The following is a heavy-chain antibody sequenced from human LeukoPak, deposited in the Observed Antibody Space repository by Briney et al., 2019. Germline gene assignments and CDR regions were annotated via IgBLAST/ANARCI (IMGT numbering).Heavy chain of an antibody. D-gene: IGHD2-2*01. V-gene: IGHV1-69*13. J-gene: IGHJ6*01. CDR2: FILILGTA. Sequence: SVKVSCKASGGSFRSYGLNWVRQAPGQGLEWMGGFILILGTAKYTQNLQGRVTITADESTSTAYMELSSLRYEDTAVYYCARGLYCSSSTSCYDYGMDVWGQGTTVTVSS. CDR3: ARGLYCSSSTSCYDYGMDV. CDR1: GGSFRSYG.